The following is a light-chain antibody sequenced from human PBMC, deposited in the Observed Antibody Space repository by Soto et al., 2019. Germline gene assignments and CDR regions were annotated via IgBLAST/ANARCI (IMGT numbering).Light chain of an antibody. V-gene: IGKV1-5*01. CDR1: QSISSW. CDR3: QQRSNWPPWT. CDR2: DAS. J-gene: IGKJ1*01. Sequence: DIQMTQSPSTLSASVGDRVTITCRASQSISSWLAWYQQKPGKAPKLLIYDASSLESGVPSRFSGSGSGTVFTLTISSLQPDDFAVYYCQQRSNWPPWTFGQGTKVDIK.